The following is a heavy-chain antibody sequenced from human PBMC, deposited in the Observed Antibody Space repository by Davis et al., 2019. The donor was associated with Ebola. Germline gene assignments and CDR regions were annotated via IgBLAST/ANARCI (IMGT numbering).Heavy chain of an antibody. Sequence: PGGSLRLSCPASGFTFSSYATNWVRQAQGKGLEWVSTISGSGDSTYYADSVKGRFTISRDNSKNTLYLQMNSLRAEDTAVFYCAKGTLGYCSGGSCYNEFWGQGTLVTVSS. J-gene: IGHJ4*02. CDR1: GFTFSSYA. CDR3: AKGTLGYCSGGSCYNEF. CDR2: ISGSGDST. V-gene: IGHV3-23*01. D-gene: IGHD2-15*01.